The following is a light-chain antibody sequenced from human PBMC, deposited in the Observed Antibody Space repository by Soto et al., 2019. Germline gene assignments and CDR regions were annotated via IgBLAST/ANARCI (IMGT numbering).Light chain of an antibody. V-gene: IGLV7-46*01. CDR3: LLSCSGVGV. CDR1: TGAVTSGHY. CDR2: DTT. J-gene: IGLJ3*02. Sequence: QSVVTQEPSLTGSPGGTVTLTCDSSTGAVTSGHYPYWFQQKPGQAPRTLIYDTTRKHSWTPVRFSGFLLGAKAALTLSGAQPEDEADYYCLLSCSGVGVFGGGTKLTVL.